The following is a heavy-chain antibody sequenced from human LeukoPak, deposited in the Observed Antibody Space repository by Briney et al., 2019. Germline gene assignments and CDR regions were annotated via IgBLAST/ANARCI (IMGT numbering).Heavy chain of an antibody. CDR1: GFTFSSYS. V-gene: IGHV3-48*04. D-gene: IGHD3-16*02. Sequence: PGGSLRLSCAASGFTFSSYSMNWVRQAPGKGLEWLSYISSGSSTIYYADSVKGRFTISRDNTKSSLYLQMNSLRAEDTAVYYCASSYLSIGDYWGQGTLVTVSS. CDR2: ISSGSSTI. J-gene: IGHJ4*02. CDR3: ASSYLSIGDY.